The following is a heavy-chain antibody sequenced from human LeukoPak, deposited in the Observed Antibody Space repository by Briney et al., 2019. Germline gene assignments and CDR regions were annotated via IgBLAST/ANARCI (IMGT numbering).Heavy chain of an antibody. CDR2: ISGSGYTT. D-gene: IGHD5-12*01. CDR1: GFTFSNYV. CDR3: AKSPATMKGFVY. V-gene: IGHV3-23*01. Sequence: GGSLRLSCAASGFTFSNYVMNWVRQAPGKGLEWVSSISGSGYTTYYADSVKGRFTISRDNSKNTLYLQMNSLRAEDTAVYYCAKSPATMKGFVYWGQGTLVTVSS. J-gene: IGHJ4*02.